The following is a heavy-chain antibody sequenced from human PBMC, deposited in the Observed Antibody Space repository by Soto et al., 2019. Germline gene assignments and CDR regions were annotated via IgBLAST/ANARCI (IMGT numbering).Heavy chain of an antibody. CDR1: GFTFSSYA. CDR3: AGDGEWWSMATNYYFYY. V-gene: IGHV3-30*04. Sequence: GGPLRLSCAASGFTFSSYAMHWVRQAPGKGLEWVAVISYDGSNKYYADSVKGRFTISRDNSTNALYLQMNSLRAEDTAVYYCAGDGEWWSMATNYYFYYWGQGTLVTVSS. J-gene: IGHJ4*02. CDR2: ISYDGSNK. D-gene: IGHD2-15*01.